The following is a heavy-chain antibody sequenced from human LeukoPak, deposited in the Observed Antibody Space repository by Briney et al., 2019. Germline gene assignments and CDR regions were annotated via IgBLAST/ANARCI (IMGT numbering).Heavy chain of an antibody. D-gene: IGHD3-10*01. Sequence: SETLSLTCTVSGGSISSYYWSWIRQPPGKGLEWIGYIYYSGSTNYNPSLKSRVTISVDTSKNQFSLKLSSVTAADTAVYYCARVGTYGSGSYLSWSDYWGQGTLVTVSS. J-gene: IGHJ4*02. V-gene: IGHV4-59*01. CDR1: GGSISSYY. CDR3: ARVGTYGSGSYLSWSDY. CDR2: IYYSGST.